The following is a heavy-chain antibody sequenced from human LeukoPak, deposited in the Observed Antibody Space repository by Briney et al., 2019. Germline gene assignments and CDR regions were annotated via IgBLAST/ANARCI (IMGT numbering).Heavy chain of an antibody. CDR3: ARKRWLVGYMDV. CDR1: GFTFDDHG. D-gene: IGHD6-19*01. CDR2: INWNGGST. Sequence: GGSLRLSCAASGFTFDDHGMSWVRQAPGKELEWVSGINWNGGSTGYADSVKGRFTISRDNAKNSLYLQMNSLRAEDTALYYCARKRWLVGYMDVWGKGTTVTVSS. J-gene: IGHJ6*03. V-gene: IGHV3-20*04.